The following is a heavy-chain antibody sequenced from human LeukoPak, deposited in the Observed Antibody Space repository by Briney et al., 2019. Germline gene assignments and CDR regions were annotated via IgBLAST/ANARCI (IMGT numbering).Heavy chain of an antibody. J-gene: IGHJ4*02. D-gene: IGHD2-21*02. CDR3: ARFVMVTAGDY. V-gene: IGHV3-74*01. CDR2: IIGDGSAT. CDR1: GFTFSGSW. Sequence: GGSLRLSCAASGFTFSGSWMHWVRQTPGRGLVWVSRIIGDGSATSYADSVKGRFTISRDNAKNTVYLQMNSLRDEDTAVYYCARFVMVTAGDYWGQGTLVTVSS.